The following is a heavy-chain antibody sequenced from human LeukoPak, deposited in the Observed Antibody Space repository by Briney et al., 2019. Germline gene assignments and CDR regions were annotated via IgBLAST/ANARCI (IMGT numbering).Heavy chain of an antibody. CDR2: IKQDGSEK. CDR1: GFTFSSYG. CDR3: ARILSSAWGELGY. Sequence: GGSLRLSCAASGFTFSSYGVHWVRQAPGKGLEWVANIKQDGSEKYYVDSVKGRFTISRDNSKNTLYMQMNSLRAEDTAVYYCARILSSAWGELGYWGQGTLVTVSS. J-gene: IGHJ4*02. V-gene: IGHV3-7*01. D-gene: IGHD6-19*01.